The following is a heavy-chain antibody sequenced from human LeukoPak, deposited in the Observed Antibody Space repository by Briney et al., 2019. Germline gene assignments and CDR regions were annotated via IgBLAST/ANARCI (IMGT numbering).Heavy chain of an antibody. CDR2: NYWADAK. Sequence: ESPPTLSSPTQLLTLTCTFSGFSLSTSRVGVGWSRQPPGKALERLALNYWADAKRYSPSLKSRLTITKDTSKNQVVLTMTDMDPVDTATYYCAHRRYDILTGYSAFDYWGQGTLVTVSS. CDR1: GFSLSTSRVG. CDR3: AHRRYDILTGYSAFDY. V-gene: IGHV2-5*02. J-gene: IGHJ4*02. D-gene: IGHD3-9*01.